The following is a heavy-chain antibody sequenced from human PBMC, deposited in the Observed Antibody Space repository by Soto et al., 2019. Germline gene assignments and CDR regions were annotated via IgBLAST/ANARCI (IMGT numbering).Heavy chain of an antibody. J-gene: IGHJ4*02. Sequence: RVGALRLSCAVSGFTFSSYEKNWVRQPPGKGLVWVLSISSRGSTIYYEHSVKGRFTISRDNPKNSLYLQLNSLRAEDPAVYYCARILFVSDSRGVGFDYWGQGTLVTVPS. CDR3: ARILFVSDSRGVGFDY. CDR1: GFTFSSYE. CDR2: ISSRGSTI. V-gene: IGHV3-48*03. D-gene: IGHD1-26*01.